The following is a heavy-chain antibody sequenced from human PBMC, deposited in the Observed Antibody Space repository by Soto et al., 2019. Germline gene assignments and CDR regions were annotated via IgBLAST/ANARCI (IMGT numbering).Heavy chain of an antibody. V-gene: IGHV4-59*01. D-gene: IGHD2-21*01. CDR2: IYYSGGT. Sequence: QVQLQESGPGLVKASETLSLTCSVSGDSIRGYYWTWIRQPPGKGLELIGYIYYSGGTKYNPSLNGRVSISLDTCKNQFSLRLNSVTAADTAVYYCARDVMIRGEGWLDPWGQGTLVIVSS. J-gene: IGHJ5*02. CDR3: ARDVMIRGEGWLDP. CDR1: GDSIRGYY.